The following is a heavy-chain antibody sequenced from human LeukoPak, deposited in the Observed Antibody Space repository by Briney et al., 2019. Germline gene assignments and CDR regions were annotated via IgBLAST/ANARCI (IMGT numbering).Heavy chain of an antibody. CDR3: ARDREQWLVDYFDY. D-gene: IGHD6-19*01. J-gene: IGHJ4*02. CDR2: INPNSGGT. V-gene: IGHV1-2*02. CDR1: GYTFTGYY. Sequence: ASVTVSFKASGYTFTGYYMHWVRQAPGQGLEWMGWINPNSGGTNYAQKFQGRVTMTRDTSISTAYMELSRLRSDDTAVYYCARDREQWLVDYFDYWGQGTLVTVSS.